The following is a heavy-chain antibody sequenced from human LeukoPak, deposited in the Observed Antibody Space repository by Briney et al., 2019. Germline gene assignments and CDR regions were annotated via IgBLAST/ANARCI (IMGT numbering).Heavy chain of an antibody. D-gene: IGHD3-3*01. V-gene: IGHV4-4*08. J-gene: IGHJ4*02. CDR1: GGSLSGHF. Sequence: KPSETLSLTCTVSGGSLSGHFWSWFRRPPGKGLENIGYIHSSGSTNYNPSYKSRVTVSLEMSKNQFSLSLSSVTAADTAVYYCARDGPQSLEWLFLDYWGQGTLVTVSS. CDR3: ARDGPQSLEWLFLDY. CDR2: IHSSGST.